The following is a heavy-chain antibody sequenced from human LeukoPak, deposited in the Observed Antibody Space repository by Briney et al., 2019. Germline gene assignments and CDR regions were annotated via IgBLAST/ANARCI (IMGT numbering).Heavy chain of an antibody. CDR1: GGTFSSYA. J-gene: IGHJ6*03. CDR2: IIPIFGTA. V-gene: IGHV1-69*05. CDR3: AFSMAAFYYYYYYMDV. D-gene: IGHD6-6*01. Sequence: GSSVKVSCKASGGTFSSYAISRVRQAPGQGLEWMGGIIPIFGTANYAQKFQGRVTITTDESTSTAYMELSSLRSEDTAVYYCAFSMAAFYYYYYYMDVWGKGTTVTVSS.